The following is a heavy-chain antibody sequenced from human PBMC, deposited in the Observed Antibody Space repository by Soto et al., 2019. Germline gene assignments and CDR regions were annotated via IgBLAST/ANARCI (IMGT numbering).Heavy chain of an antibody. CDR2: INPNSGGT. CDR3: ARYSGWYEVWGIFDY. V-gene: IGHV1-2*04. J-gene: IGHJ4*02. D-gene: IGHD6-19*01. CDR1: GYTFTGYY. Sequence: ASVKVSCKASGYTFTGYYMHWVRQAPGQGLEWMGWINPNSGGTNYAQKFQGWVTMTRDTSISTAYMELSRLRSDDTAVYYCARYSGWYEVWGIFDYWGQGTLVTVSS.